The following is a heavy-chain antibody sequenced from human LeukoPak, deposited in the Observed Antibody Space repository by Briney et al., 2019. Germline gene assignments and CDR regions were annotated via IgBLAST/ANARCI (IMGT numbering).Heavy chain of an antibody. V-gene: IGHV3-30*18. CDR3: AKDSTLARHFDWLLFS. D-gene: IGHD3-9*01. J-gene: IGHJ5*02. Sequence: GGSLRLSCAASGFTFSSYGMHWVRQAPGKGLEWVAVISYDGSNKYYADSVKGRFTISRDNSKNTLYLQMNSLRAEDTAVYYCAKDSTLARHFDWLLFSWGQGTLVTVSS. CDR2: ISYDGSNK. CDR1: GFTFSSYG.